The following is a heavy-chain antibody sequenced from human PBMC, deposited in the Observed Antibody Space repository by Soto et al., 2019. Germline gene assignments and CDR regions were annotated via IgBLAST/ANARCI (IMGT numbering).Heavy chain of an antibody. J-gene: IGHJ4*02. CDR2: ISSSSGNI. CDR3: ARAAYNSGPGY. Sequence: GGSLRLSCAASGFTFTTYAMTWVCQAPGKGLEWVSYISSSSGNIHYADSVKGRFTISRDNAKNSLYLQMDSLRGEDTAVYYCARAAYNSGPGYWGQGTLVTVSS. CDR1: GFTFTTYA. D-gene: IGHD5-12*01. V-gene: IGHV3-48*01.